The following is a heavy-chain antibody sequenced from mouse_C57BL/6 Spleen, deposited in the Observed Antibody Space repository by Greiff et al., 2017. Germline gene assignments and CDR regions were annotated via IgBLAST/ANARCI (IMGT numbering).Heavy chain of an antibody. Sequence: EVNVVESGGGLVKPGGSLKLSCAASGFTFSSYAMSWVRQTPEKRLEWVATIRDGGSYTYYPDNVKGRFTISRDNDKNNLYLQMSHLESEDTALYYCASTGTDYAMDYWGQGTSVTVSS. V-gene: IGHV5-4*03. CDR3: ASTGTDYAMDY. CDR2: IRDGGSYT. D-gene: IGHD4-1*01. J-gene: IGHJ4*01. CDR1: GFTFSSYA.